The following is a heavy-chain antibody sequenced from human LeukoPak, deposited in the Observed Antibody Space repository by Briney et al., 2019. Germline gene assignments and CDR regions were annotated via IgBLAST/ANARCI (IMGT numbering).Heavy chain of an antibody. CDR1: GDSISSKNLY. D-gene: IGHD5-18*01. J-gene: IGHJ4*02. Sequence: SETLSLSCTASGDSISSKNLYWAWIRQPPGKGLEWIGSISFTGSAYYNPSLKSRVTMSEDTSRNQFSLKLSSVTAADTAVYFCARATDTPMVGYYPDHWGQGTLVTVSS. V-gene: IGHV4-39*07. CDR3: ARATDTPMVGYYPDH. CDR2: ISFTGSA.